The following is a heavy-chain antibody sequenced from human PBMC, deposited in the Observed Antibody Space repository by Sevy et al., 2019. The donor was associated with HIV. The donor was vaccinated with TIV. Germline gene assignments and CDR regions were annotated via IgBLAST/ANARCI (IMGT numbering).Heavy chain of an antibody. J-gene: IGHJ5*02. CDR3: AREGTKAMWYDA. Sequence: SETLSLTCTVSGGSINSGDYYWSWIRQHPEKGLEWIGYIFHTGSTYYNRSFKSRATISVDTSKNQFSLKLSLMTAADTAVDYCAREGTKAMWYDAWGQGTLVTVSS. CDR1: GGSINSGDYY. CDR2: IFHTGST. V-gene: IGHV4-31*03.